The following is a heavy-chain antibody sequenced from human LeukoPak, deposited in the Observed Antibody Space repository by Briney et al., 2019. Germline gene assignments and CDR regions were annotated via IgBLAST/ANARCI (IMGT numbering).Heavy chain of an antibody. Sequence: SVKVSCKASGGTFSSYAISWVRQAPGQGLEWMGGIIPIFGTANYAQKFQGRVTITADKSTSTAYMELSSLRSEDTAVYYCARDPGSGYEEHFDYWGQGTLVTVSS. CDR1: GGTFSSYA. CDR2: IIPIFGTA. V-gene: IGHV1-69*06. J-gene: IGHJ4*02. D-gene: IGHD5-12*01. CDR3: ARDPGSGYEEHFDY.